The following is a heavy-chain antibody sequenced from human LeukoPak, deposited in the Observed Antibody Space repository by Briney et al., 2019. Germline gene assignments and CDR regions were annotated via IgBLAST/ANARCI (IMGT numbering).Heavy chain of an antibody. CDR3: ARHASSRNYYFDY. CDR1: GGSISPYY. D-gene: IGHD1-14*01. Sequence: SETLSLTCTISGGSISPYYWSWIRQPPGKGLEWIGYIFYSGSGSTSHNPSLKSRVTISVDTSKNQFSLNLSSVTAADTGVYYCARHASSRNYYFDYWGQGTLVTVSS. J-gene: IGHJ4*02. V-gene: IGHV4-59*08. CDR2: IFYSGSGST.